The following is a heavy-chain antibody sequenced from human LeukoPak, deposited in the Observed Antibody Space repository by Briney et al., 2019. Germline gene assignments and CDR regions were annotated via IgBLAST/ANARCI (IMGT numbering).Heavy chain of an antibody. CDR3: VRHCYASGSDPLCYFDY. D-gene: IGHD3-10*01. J-gene: IGHJ4*02. V-gene: IGHV4-59*08. CDR1: GGSFSPYY. CDR2: IYHRGST. Sequence: SETLSLTCAVYGGSFSPYYWSWIRQPPGKGLEWIGYIYHRGSTNYNPSLKSRVTISIDTSKNQFSLKVSSVTAADTAVYYCVRHCYASGSDPLCYFDYWGQGTLVTVSS.